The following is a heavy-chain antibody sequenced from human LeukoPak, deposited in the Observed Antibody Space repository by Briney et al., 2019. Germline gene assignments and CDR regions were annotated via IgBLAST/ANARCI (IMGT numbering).Heavy chain of an antibody. J-gene: IGHJ3*01. CDR1: GYDFTTFW. D-gene: IGHD2-21*02. Sequence: GESLKISRKVSGYDFTTFWIGWVRQMPGKGLEWVGVIYSGDPDTRYSPSFQGQVTISADKSISTTFLQWSSLKASDTAIFYCARGPTSDVFDFWGQGTMVTVSS. CDR2: IYSGDPDT. V-gene: IGHV5-51*01. CDR3: ARGPTSDVFDF.